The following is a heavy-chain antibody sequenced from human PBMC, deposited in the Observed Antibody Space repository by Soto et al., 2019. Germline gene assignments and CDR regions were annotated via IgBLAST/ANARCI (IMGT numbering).Heavy chain of an antibody. CDR3: ASRTTVVTRSGAFDI. Sequence: PGGSLRLSCAASGFTFSDYYMSWIRHAPGKGLEWVSYISSSGSTIYYADSVKGRFTISRDNAKNSLYLQMNSLRAEDTAVYYCASRTTVVTRSGAFDIWGQGTMVTVSS. J-gene: IGHJ3*02. D-gene: IGHD4-17*01. CDR2: ISSSGSTI. CDR1: GFTFSDYY. V-gene: IGHV3-11*01.